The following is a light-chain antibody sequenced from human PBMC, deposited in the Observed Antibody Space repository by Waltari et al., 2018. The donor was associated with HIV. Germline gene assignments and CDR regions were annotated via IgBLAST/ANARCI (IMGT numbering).Light chain of an antibody. CDR3: MQALQTPWT. CDR1: QSLLHSNGYNY. CDR2: LGC. J-gene: IGKJ1*01. Sequence: DIVMTQSPLSLPVTPGEPASISCRSSQSLLHSNGYNYLDWYLKKPGQSPQLLIYLGCNRASGVPDRFSGSGSGTDFTLKISRVEAEYVVVYYCMQALQTPWTFGQGTKVEIK. V-gene: IGKV2-28*01.